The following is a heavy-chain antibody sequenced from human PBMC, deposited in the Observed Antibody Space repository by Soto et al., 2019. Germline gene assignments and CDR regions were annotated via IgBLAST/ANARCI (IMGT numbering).Heavy chain of an antibody. J-gene: IGHJ5*02. D-gene: IGHD3-10*01. Sequence: QVQLQESGPGLVKPSQTLSLTCTVSGGSISSGGYYWSWIRQHPGKGLEWIGYIYYSGSTYYNPSLKSRVTISVDTYKNQFSLKLSSVTAADTAVYYCARERATMVRGRGWFDPWGQGTLVTVSS. CDR1: GGSISSGGYY. CDR3: ARERATMVRGRGWFDP. CDR2: IYYSGST. V-gene: IGHV4-31*03.